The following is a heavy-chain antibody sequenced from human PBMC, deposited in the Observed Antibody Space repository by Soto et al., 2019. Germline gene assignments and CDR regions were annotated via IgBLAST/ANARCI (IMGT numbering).Heavy chain of an antibody. V-gene: IGHV3-64D*08. D-gene: IGHD6-19*01. CDR2: ISSNGGST. CDR3: VKEGPYSSGWWCYFDY. CDR1: GFTFSSYA. Sequence: GGSLRLSCSASGFTFSSYAMHWVRQAPGKGLEYVSAISSNGGSTYYADSVKGRFTISRDNSKNTLYLQMSSLRAEDTAVYYCVKEGPYSSGWWCYFDYWGQGTLVTVSS. J-gene: IGHJ4*02.